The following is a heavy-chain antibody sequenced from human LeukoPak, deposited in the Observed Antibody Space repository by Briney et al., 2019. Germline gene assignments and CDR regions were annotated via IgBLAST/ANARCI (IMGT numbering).Heavy chain of an antibody. CDR3: AKDLGEGSSTSCYGAFDS. V-gene: IGHV3-9*01. D-gene: IGHD2-2*01. J-gene: IGHJ4*02. Sequence: SLSPSCAAAGFSFVDYAMGSVRHAPGEGLGWVSGISWNSGSIGYADSVKGRFTIVRDNAKNSLYLQMNSLRAEDTALYYCAKDLGEGSSTSCYGAFDSWGQGTLVTVSS. CDR2: ISWNSGSI. CDR1: GFSFVDYA.